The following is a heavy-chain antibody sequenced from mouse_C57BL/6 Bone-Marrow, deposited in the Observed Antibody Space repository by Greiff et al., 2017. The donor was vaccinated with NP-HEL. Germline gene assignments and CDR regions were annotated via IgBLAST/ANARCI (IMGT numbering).Heavy chain of an antibody. CDR1: GFTFSSYG. V-gene: IGHV5-6*02. Sequence: EVKLEESGGDLVKPGGSLKLSCAASGFTFSSYGMSWVRQTPDKRLEWVATISSGGSYTYYPDSVKGRFTISRDNAKNTLYLQMSSLKSEDTAMYYCARQSLAWFAYWGQGTLVTVSA. CDR3: ARQSLAWFAY. CDR2: ISSGGSYT. J-gene: IGHJ3*01. D-gene: IGHD6-1*01.